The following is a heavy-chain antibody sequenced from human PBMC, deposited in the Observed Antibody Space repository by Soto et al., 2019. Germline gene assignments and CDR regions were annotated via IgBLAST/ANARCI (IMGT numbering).Heavy chain of an antibody. V-gene: IGHV3-33*01. D-gene: IGHD3-16*02. CDR3: ARDAIPLTFGGVIGSFDY. Sequence: QVQLVESGGGVVQPGRSLRLSCAASGFTFSSYGMHWVRQAPGKGLEWVAVIWYDGSNKYYADSVKGRFTISRDNSKNTLXLQMNSLRAEDTAVYYCARDAIPLTFGGVIGSFDYWGQGTLVTVSS. J-gene: IGHJ4*02. CDR2: IWYDGSNK. CDR1: GFTFSSYG.